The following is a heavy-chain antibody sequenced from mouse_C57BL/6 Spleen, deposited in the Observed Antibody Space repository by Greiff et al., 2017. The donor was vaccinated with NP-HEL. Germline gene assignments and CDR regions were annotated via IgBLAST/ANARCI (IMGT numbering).Heavy chain of an antibody. CDR2: INYDGSST. D-gene: IGHD2-3*01. J-gene: IGHJ2*01. V-gene: IGHV5-16*01. CDR3: AREAVTSNYFDY. Sequence: DVKLVESEGGLVQPGSSMKLSCTASGFTFSDYYMAWVRQVPEKGLEWVANINYDGSSTYYLDSLKSRFIISRDNAKNILYLQMSSLKSEDTATYYCAREAVTSNYFDYWGQGTTLTVSS. CDR1: GFTFSDYY.